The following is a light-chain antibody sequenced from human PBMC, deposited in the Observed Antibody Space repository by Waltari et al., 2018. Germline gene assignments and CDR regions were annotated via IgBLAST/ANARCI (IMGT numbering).Light chain of an antibody. V-gene: IGLV3-19*01. Sequence: SSELTQDPAVSVALGQTVRLTCQGASPRTSYASWYQLKPGQAPVLVIYGKDKRPSGIPDRISGYSSGTTSSLTITGAQAEDEADYYCSSRNGRANQVVFAGGTKVTVL. CDR1: SPRTSY. CDR2: GKD. J-gene: IGLJ3*02. CDR3: SSRNGRANQVV.